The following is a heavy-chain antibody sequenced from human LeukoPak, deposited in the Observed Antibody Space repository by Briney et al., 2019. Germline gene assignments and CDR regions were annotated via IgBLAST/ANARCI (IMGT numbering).Heavy chain of an antibody. CDR3: ARSDGGDSGLGWFDP. CDR1: GGSISSSSYY. J-gene: IGHJ5*02. CDR2: IYYSGST. V-gene: IGHV4-39*07. Sequence: SETLSLTCTVSGGSISSSSYYWGWIRQPPGKGLEWIGSIYYSGSTYYNPSLKSRVIISVDTSKNQFSLKLSSVTAADTAVYFCARSDGGDSGLGWFDPWGQGTLVTVSS. D-gene: IGHD4-23*01.